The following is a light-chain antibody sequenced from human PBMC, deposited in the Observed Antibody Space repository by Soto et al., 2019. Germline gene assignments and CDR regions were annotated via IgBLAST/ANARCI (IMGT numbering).Light chain of an antibody. CDR2: AAS. CDR1: QSVTTY. CDR3: QQSFKTPLP. V-gene: IGKV1-39*01. J-gene: IGKJ4*01. Sequence: DIEMTQSPASLSASVGDTVTLTCRTSQSVTTYLNWYQQKPGKAPKLLIYAASRLQSGVPLRFRGSGSGTDFTLTITNLQPEDFATYYCQQSFKTPLPFGGGTKVEI.